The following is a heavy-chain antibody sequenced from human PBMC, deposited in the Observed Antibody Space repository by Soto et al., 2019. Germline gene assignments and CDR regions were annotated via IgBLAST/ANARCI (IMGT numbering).Heavy chain of an antibody. CDR1: GGSFSDYY. CDR2: IIYSGST. J-gene: IGHJ4*02. V-gene: IGHV4-34*12. Sequence: SETLSLTCAVYGGSFSDYYWSWIRQPPGKGLEWIGGIIYSGSTNYNPSLKSRVTMSVDTSKNQFSLKLTSVNAADTAVYYCTRGGDAYKNGHWGQGTLVTVSS. D-gene: IGHD2-21*01. CDR3: TRGGDAYKNGH.